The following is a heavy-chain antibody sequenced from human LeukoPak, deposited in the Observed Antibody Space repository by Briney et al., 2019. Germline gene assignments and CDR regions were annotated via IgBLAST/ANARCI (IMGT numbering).Heavy chain of an antibody. Sequence: GGSLRLSCAASGFTFSSYAMSWVRQAPGKGLDWVSGIGGSGGSTYYADSVKGRFTISRDNSKNTLYLQMNSLRAGDTAVYYCAKDLSGDWLPSDYWGQGTLVTVSS. D-gene: IGHD3-9*01. V-gene: IGHV3-23*01. CDR2: IGGSGGST. J-gene: IGHJ4*02. CDR1: GFTFSSYA. CDR3: AKDLSGDWLPSDY.